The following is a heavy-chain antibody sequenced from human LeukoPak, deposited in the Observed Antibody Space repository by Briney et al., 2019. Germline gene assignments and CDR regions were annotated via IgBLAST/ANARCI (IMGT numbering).Heavy chain of an antibody. J-gene: IGHJ6*02. V-gene: IGHV4-34*01. CDR2: INHSGST. CDR1: GGSFSGYY. CDR3: ARGCGGRINYYYGMDV. D-gene: IGHD2-21*01. Sequence: SETLSLTCAVYGGSFSGYYWSWIRQPPGKGLEWIGEINHSGSTNYNPSLKSRVTISVDTSKNQFSLKLSSVTAADTAVYYCARGCGGRINYYYGMDVWGQGTTVTASS.